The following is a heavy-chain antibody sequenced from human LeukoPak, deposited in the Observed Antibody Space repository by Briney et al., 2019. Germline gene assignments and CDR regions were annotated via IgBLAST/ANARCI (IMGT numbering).Heavy chain of an antibody. Sequence: GGSLRLSCAASGFTFSSYAMSWVRQAPGKGLEWVSAISGSGGSTYYADSVKGRFTISRDNPKNTLYLQMNSLRAEDTAVYYCAKGGVLYYYYMDVWGKGTTVTVSS. CDR1: GFTFSSYA. D-gene: IGHD5-12*01. CDR3: AKGGVLYYYYMDV. V-gene: IGHV3-23*01. CDR2: ISGSGGST. J-gene: IGHJ6*03.